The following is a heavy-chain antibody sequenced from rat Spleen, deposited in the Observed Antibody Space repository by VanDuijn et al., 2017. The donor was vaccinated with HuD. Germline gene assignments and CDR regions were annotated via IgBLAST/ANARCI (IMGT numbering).Heavy chain of an antibody. D-gene: IGHD1-11*01. CDR1: GFTFSYYG. V-gene: IGHV5-31*01. CDR3: AKEANYGGLMDA. J-gene: IGHJ4*01. Sequence: EVQLAESGGGLVQPGRSLKLSCVASGFTFSYYGMAWVRQAPGKGLEWVASITNTGGSTYYPDSVKGRFTISRDNAENTVYLQIDSLTSEDTATYYCAKEANYGGLMDAWGQGASVTVSS. CDR2: ITNTGGST.